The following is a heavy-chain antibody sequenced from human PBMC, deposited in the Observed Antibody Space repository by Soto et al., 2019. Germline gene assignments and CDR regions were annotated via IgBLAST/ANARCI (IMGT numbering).Heavy chain of an antibody. CDR2: INPKTGGP. CDR3: AREHAGFGDY. V-gene: IGHV1-2*02. Sequence: ASVKVSCKASGYTFTGYYMHWVRQAPVQGLEWMGWINPKTGGPNYAPKFQGRVTMTRDTSLSTTYMELTSLTSDDTAVYYCAREHAGFGDYWGPGTLVTVSS. J-gene: IGHJ4*02. D-gene: IGHD3-16*01. CDR1: GYTFTGYY.